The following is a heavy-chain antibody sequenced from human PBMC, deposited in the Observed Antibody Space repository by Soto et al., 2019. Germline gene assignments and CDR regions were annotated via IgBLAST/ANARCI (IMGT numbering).Heavy chain of an antibody. CDR3: ARGLSGLLNWFDP. CDR2: INHSGST. Sequence: QVQLQQWGAGLLKPSETLSLTCAVYGGSFSGYYWSWIRQPPGKGLEWIGEINHSGSTNYNPSLKSRVPISVDTSKNQFSLKLSSVTAADTAVYYCARGLSGLLNWFDPWGQGTLVTVSS. J-gene: IGHJ5*02. D-gene: IGHD2-21*01. V-gene: IGHV4-34*01. CDR1: GGSFSGYY.